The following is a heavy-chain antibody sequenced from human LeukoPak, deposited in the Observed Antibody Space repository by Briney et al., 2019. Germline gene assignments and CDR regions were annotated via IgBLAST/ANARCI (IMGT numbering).Heavy chain of an antibody. CDR1: RFPFCTYW. CDR3: TRDSGLTGYDLLDY. CDR2: IKDDGSEN. D-gene: IGHD5-12*01. J-gene: IGHJ4*02. Sequence: GGSLRLSCAASRFPFCTYWIAWVRQAPGKGREGGANIKDDGSENYYVHSVKRRLTISRDNAENSLFLQMNSLRVEDTAIYYCTRDSGLTGYDLLDYWGQGTLVTVSS. V-gene: IGHV3-7*01.